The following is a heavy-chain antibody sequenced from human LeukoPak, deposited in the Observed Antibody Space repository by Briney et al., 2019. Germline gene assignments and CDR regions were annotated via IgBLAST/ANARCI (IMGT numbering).Heavy chain of an antibody. D-gene: IGHD3-22*01. J-gene: IGHJ1*01. CDR2: IKQDGSEK. CDR3: ARERGYYDSSGSFQH. Sequence: PGGPLRLSCAASGFTFSSYWMSWVRQAPGKGLEWVANIKQDGSEKYYVDSVKGRFPISRDNAKNSLYLQMNSVRAEDTAVYYCARERGYYDSSGSFQHWGQGTLVTVSS. V-gene: IGHV3-7*01. CDR1: GFTFSSYW.